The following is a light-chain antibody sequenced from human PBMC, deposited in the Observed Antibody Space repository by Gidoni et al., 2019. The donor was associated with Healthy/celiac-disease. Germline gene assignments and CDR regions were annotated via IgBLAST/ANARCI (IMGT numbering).Light chain of an antibody. Sequence: IVLTQSQGTLSLSPGERATLSCRASQSVSSSYLAWYQQKPGQAPRLLIYGASSRATGIPDRFSGSGSGTDFTLTISRLEPEDFAVYYCQQYGSSRLTFGGGTKVEIK. CDR2: GAS. V-gene: IGKV3-20*01. J-gene: IGKJ4*01. CDR1: QSVSSSY. CDR3: QQYGSSRLT.